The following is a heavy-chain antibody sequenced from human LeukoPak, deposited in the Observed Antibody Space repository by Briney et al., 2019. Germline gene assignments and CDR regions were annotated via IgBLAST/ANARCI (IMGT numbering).Heavy chain of an antibody. V-gene: IGHV1-69*05. CDR1: RAAYNPYA. Sequence: ASVKVSCKTTRAAYNPYAVNWVRQPPGQGLEGMGGFNPALGTQKHARAFRDRVTITTDESTTTVYMELSSQRSDYTSLYFCTGGYRTGFDPWGQGTLVTVSS. CDR3: TGGYRTGFDP. CDR2: FNPALGTQ. D-gene: IGHD1-14*01. J-gene: IGHJ5*02.